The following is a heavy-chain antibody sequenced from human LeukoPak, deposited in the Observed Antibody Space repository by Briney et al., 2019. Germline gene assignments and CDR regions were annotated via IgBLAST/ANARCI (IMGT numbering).Heavy chain of an antibody. Sequence: GGSLRLSCAASGFTFNNYWMSWVRRAPGKGLEWVAFIRYDGSNKYYADSVKGRFTISRDNSKNTLYLQMNSLRAEDTAVYYCAKDPRQIVVGLNDAFDIWGQGTMVTVSS. D-gene: IGHD3-22*01. CDR2: IRYDGSNK. J-gene: IGHJ3*02. CDR3: AKDPRQIVVGLNDAFDI. CDR1: GFTFNNYW. V-gene: IGHV3-30*02.